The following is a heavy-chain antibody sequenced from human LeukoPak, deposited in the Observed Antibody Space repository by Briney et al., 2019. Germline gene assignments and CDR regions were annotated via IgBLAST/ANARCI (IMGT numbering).Heavy chain of an antibody. Sequence: GASVKVSCKASGGTFSSYAISWVRQAPGQGLEWMGGIIPIFGTANYAQKFQGRVTITADESTSTAYMELSSLRSEDTAVYYCATRVGIAVYGLCKDWGQGTLVTVSS. CDR1: GGTFSSYA. CDR2: IIPIFGTA. D-gene: IGHD6-19*01. V-gene: IGHV1-69*01. CDR3: ATRVGIAVYGLCKD. J-gene: IGHJ4*02.